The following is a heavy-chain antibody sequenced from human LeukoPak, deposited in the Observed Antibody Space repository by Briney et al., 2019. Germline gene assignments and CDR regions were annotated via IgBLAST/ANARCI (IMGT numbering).Heavy chain of an antibody. CDR3: AIVATRGQFDC. V-gene: IGHV3-48*04. Sequence: GGSLRLSCAASGFTFSSYSMNWVRQATGKGLEWLSYISTTSDTIHYADSVKGRFTISRDNVKNSLYLQMNSLRAEDTAVYYCAIVATRGQFDCWGQGTLVTVSS. CDR2: ISTTSDTI. J-gene: IGHJ4*02. CDR1: GFTFSSYS. D-gene: IGHD1-26*01.